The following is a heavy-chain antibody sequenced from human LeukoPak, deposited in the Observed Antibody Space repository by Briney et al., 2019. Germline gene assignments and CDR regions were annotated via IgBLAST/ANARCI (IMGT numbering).Heavy chain of an antibody. CDR2: IYSGGST. CDR3: ARDSRSSIDY. Sequence: GGSLRLSCAASGFTVSSNYMSWVRQAPGKGLEWVSVIYSGGSTYYADSVKGRFTISRDKSKNTLYLQMNSLRAEDTAVYYCARDSRSSIDYWGQGTLVTVSS. J-gene: IGHJ4*02. V-gene: IGHV3-53*01. CDR1: GFTVSSNY.